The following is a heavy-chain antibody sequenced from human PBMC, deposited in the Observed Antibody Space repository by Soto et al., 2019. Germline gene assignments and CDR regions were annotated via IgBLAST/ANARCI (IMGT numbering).Heavy chain of an antibody. D-gene: IGHD2-15*01. CDR3: ARAPLRYCSGGSCYHRRYFQH. V-gene: IGHV1-8*01. CDR2: MNPNSGNT. J-gene: IGHJ1*01. Sequence: QVQLVQSGAEVKKPGASVKVSCKASGYTFTSYDINWVRQATGQGLEWMGWMNPNSGNTGYAQKFQGRVTMTRNTSISTAYMEQSSLRAEDTAVYYCARAPLRYCSGGSCYHRRYFQHWGQGTLDTVSS. CDR1: GYTFTSYD.